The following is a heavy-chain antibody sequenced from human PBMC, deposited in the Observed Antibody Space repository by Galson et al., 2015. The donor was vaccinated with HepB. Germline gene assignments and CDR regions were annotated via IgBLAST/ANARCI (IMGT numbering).Heavy chain of an antibody. CDR3: ARDRLLLYYGSGSYPDY. CDR2: ISNDGRNK. Sequence: SLRLSCAASGFIFSSHGIHWVRQAPGKGLEWVAVISNDGRNKYYADSVKGRFTISRDNSKNTLYLQMNSLRAEDTAVYYCARDRLLLYYGSGSYPDYWGQGTLVTVSS. D-gene: IGHD3-10*01. J-gene: IGHJ4*02. CDR1: GFIFSSHG. V-gene: IGHV3-30*03.